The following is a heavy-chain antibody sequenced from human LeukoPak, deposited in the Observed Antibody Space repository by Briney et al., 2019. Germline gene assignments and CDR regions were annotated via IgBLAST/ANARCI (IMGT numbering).Heavy chain of an antibody. CDR1: GGSFSGYY. V-gene: IGHV4-34*01. J-gene: IGHJ5*02. CDR2: INHSGST. Sequence: SETLSLTCAVYGGSFSGYYWSWIRQPPGKGLEWIGEINHSGSTNYNPSLKSRVTISVDTSKNQFSLKLSSVTAADTAVYYCARLSRGYSYGSRGSNWFDPWGQGTLVTVSS. CDR3: ARLSRGYSYGSRGSNWFDP. D-gene: IGHD5-18*01.